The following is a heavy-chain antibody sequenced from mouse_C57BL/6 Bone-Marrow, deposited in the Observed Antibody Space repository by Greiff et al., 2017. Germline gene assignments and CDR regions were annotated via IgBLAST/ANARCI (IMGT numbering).Heavy chain of an antibody. CDR2: INPNYGTN. J-gene: IGHJ4*01. V-gene: IGHV1-39*01. Sequence: VQLQQSGPELVKPGASVKISCKASGYSFTDYNMNWVKQSNGKSLEWIGVINPNYGTNSYNQKFKGKATLTVDQSSSTAYMQLNSLTSEVSPLYYCPMGYVYDYTMDNWVQGTSVPVSS. D-gene: IGHD2-2*01. CDR1: GYSFTDYN. CDR3: PMGYVYDYTMDN.